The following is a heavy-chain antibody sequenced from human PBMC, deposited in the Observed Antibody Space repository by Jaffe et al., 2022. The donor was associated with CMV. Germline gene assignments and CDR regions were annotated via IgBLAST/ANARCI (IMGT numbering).Heavy chain of an antibody. V-gene: IGHV4-4*02. CDR3: ARVADDILTGDTPYYFDY. D-gene: IGHD3-9*01. CDR2: IYHSGST. J-gene: IGHJ4*02. CDR1: GGSISSSNW. Sequence: QVQLQESGPGLVKPSGTLSLTCAVSGGSISSSNWWSWVRQPPGKGLEWIGEIYHSGSTNYNPSLKSRVTISVDKSKNQFSLKLSSVTAADTAVYYCARVADDILTGDTPYYFDYWGQGTLVTVSS.